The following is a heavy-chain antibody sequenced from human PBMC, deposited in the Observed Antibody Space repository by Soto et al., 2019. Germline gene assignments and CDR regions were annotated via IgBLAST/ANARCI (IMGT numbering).Heavy chain of an antibody. CDR1: GFTFSTYA. Sequence: PGGSLRFSCAASGFTFSTYAMSWVRQAPGKGLEWVSAISGSGASTFYADSVKGRFTISRGNSINTLYLQMKSLRTEDTAVYYCAHPRGYGVLDAYDFWGQGTMVTVSS. CDR2: ISGSGAST. J-gene: IGHJ3*01. V-gene: IGHV3-23*01. CDR3: AHPRGYGVLDAYDF. D-gene: IGHD4-17*01.